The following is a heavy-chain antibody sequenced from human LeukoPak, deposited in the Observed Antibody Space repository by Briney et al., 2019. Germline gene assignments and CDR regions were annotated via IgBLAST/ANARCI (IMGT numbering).Heavy chain of an antibody. CDR1: GGSISSYY. V-gene: IGHV4-34*01. D-gene: IGHD1-26*01. CDR2: INHSGST. Sequence: PSETLSPTCIVSGGSISSYYWSWIRQPPGKGLEWIGEINHSGSTNYNPSLKSRVTISVDTSKNQFSLKLSSVTAADTAVYYCARGPISGATTFPFDYWGQGTLVTVSS. CDR3: ARGPISGATTFPFDY. J-gene: IGHJ4*02.